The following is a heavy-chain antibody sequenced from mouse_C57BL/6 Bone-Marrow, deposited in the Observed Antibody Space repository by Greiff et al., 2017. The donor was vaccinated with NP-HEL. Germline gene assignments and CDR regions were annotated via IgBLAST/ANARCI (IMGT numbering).Heavy chain of an antibody. CDR3: AREDYYGSSYLPYWYFDV. CDR1: GYTFTSYW. CDR2: IDPSASYT. Sequence: QVQLQQSGAELVMPGASVKLSCKASGYTFTSYWMHWVKQRPGQGLEWIGEIDPSASYTNYNQKFKGKSTLTVDKSSSTAYMQLSSLTSEDSAVYYCAREDYYGSSYLPYWYFDVWGTGTTVTVSS. D-gene: IGHD1-1*01. J-gene: IGHJ1*03. V-gene: IGHV1-69*01.